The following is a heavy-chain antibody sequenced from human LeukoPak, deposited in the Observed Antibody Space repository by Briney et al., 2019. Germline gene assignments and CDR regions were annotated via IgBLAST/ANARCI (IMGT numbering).Heavy chain of an antibody. CDR3: ARDWNRYAY. CDR1: GGSISSCTYS. J-gene: IGHJ4*02. D-gene: IGHD1-1*01. CDR2: FSCSGST. V-gene: IGHV4-39*07. Sequence: SETLSLTCSVSGGSISSCTYSWGWIRQPPGKGLEWIGSFSCSGSTYYNPSLKSRVTLSVDTSKSQFSLYMDSVTAADTAVYYCARDWNRYAYWGQGTLVTVSS.